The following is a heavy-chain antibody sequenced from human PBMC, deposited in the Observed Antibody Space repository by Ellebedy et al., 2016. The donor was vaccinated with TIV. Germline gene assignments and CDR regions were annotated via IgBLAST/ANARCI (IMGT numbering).Heavy chain of an antibody. CDR1: GFTFSNYG. D-gene: IGHD3-10*01. CDR2: LYGDGTST. V-gene: IGHV3-74*01. CDR3: GRGHYGPDY. Sequence: PGGSLRLSCAASGFTFSNYGMDWVRQAPGKGLFWVSRLYGDGTSTFYAAPVKGRFTISRDNAKNTVYLQMNSLRAEDTAVYYCGRGHYGPDYWGQGTLVIVSS. J-gene: IGHJ4*02.